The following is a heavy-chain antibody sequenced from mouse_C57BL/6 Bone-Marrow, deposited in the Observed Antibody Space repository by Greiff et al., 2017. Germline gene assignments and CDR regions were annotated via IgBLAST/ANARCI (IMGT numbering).Heavy chain of an antibody. J-gene: IGHJ1*03. CDR1: GFTIKNTY. Sequence: VQLQQSVAELVRPGASVKLSCTASGFTIKNTYMHWVKQRPEQGLEWIGRIDPANGNTKYAPKFQGKATITADTSSNTAYLQLSSLTSEDTAIYYCARSGGNPRCRYFDVWGTGTTVTVSS. CDR3: ARSGGNPRCRYFDV. D-gene: IGHD2-1*01. CDR2: IDPANGNT. V-gene: IGHV14-3*01.